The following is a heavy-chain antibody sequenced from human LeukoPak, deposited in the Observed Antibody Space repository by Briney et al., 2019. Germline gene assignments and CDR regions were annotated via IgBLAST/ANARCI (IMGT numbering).Heavy chain of an antibody. Sequence: GASVKVSCKASGYTFTSYDINWVRRATGQGLEWMGWMNPNSGNAGYAQKFQGRVTMTRNTSISTAYMELSSLRSEDTAVYYCARGHGGRQQRAKYYFDYWGQGTLVTVSS. CDR2: MNPNSGNA. CDR1: GYTFTSYD. CDR3: ARGHGGRQQRAKYYFDY. D-gene: IGHD6-13*01. V-gene: IGHV1-8*01. J-gene: IGHJ4*02.